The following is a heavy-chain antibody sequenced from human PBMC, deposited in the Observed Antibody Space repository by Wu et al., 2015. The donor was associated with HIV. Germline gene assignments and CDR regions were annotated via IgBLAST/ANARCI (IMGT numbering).Heavy chain of an antibody. J-gene: IGHJ4*02. V-gene: IGHV1-46*01. Sequence: QVQLVQSGAEVKKPGASVKLSCKASGYTFINSYIHWVRQAPGQGLEWMGIINPSGGSTDYIQKFQGRVTMTRDTSTSTVYMKLSSLRSEDTAVYYCARSDYGDLDYWGQGTLVTVSS. CDR2: INPSGGST. D-gene: IGHD4-17*01. CDR1: GYTFINSY. CDR3: ARSDYGDLDY.